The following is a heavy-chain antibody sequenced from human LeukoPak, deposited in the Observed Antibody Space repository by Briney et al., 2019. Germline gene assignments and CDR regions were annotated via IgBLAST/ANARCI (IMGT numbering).Heavy chain of an antibody. D-gene: IGHD1-26*01. J-gene: IGHJ4*02. CDR3: ARAHSGSYLFDY. Sequence: GGTLRLSCAASGFTFSSYGMSWVRQAPGKGLEWVSYISSSGSTIYYADSVKGRFTISRDNAKNSLYLQMNSLRAEDTAVYYCARAHSGSYLFDYWGQGTLVTVSS. CDR1: GFTFSSYG. CDR2: ISSSGSTI. V-gene: IGHV3-48*04.